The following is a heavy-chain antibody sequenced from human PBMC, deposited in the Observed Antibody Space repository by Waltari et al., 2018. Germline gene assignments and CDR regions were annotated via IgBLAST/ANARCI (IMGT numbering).Heavy chain of an antibody. V-gene: IGHV3-53*01. CDR2: SYSGGST. D-gene: IGHD6-13*01. CDR1: GFTVSSNY. J-gene: IGHJ4*02. CDR3: ARAEGQQLVHYFDY. Sequence: EVQLVESGGGLIQPGGSLRLSCAASGFTVSSNYMSWVRQAPGKGLEWVSVSYSGGSTYYADSGKGRFTISRDNSKNTLYLQMNSLRAEDTAVYYCARAEGQQLVHYFDYWGQGTLVTVSS.